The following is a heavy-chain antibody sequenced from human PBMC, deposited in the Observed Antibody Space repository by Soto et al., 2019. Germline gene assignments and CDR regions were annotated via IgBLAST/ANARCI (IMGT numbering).Heavy chain of an antibody. CDR3: ARGWFGYGDYSYNWFDP. CDR2: IWYDGSNK. J-gene: IGHJ5*02. Sequence: GGSLRLSCAASGFTFSSYGMHGVRQAPGKGLEWVAVIWYDGSNKYYADSVKGRFTISRDNSKNTLYLQMNSLRAEDTAVYYCARGWFGYGDYSYNWFDPWGQGTLVTVSS. CDR1: GFTFSSYG. D-gene: IGHD4-17*01. V-gene: IGHV3-33*01.